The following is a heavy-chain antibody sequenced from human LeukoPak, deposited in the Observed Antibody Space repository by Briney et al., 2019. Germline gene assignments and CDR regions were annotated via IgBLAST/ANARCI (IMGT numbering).Heavy chain of an antibody. V-gene: IGHV1-2*06. D-gene: IGHD3-22*01. Sequence: ASVEVSCKASGYTFTDYYMHWVRQAPGQGLEWLGRIKPKSGGTTYAQKFQGRVTMTRDTSITTAYMELSSLRSDDTAVYYCVNGRVYYEDISGDYWGQGTLVTVSS. CDR2: IKPKSGGT. CDR3: VNGRVYYEDISGDY. J-gene: IGHJ4*02. CDR1: GYTFTDYY.